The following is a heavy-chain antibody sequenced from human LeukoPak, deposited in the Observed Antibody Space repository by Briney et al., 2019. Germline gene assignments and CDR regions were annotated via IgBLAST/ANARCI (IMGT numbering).Heavy chain of an antibody. CDR3: ARDRRDYDILTGYYTPVCAFDI. D-gene: IGHD3-9*01. CDR2: ISSSGSTI. CDR1: GFTFSSYE. V-gene: IGHV3-48*03. J-gene: IGHJ3*02. Sequence: PGGSLRLSCAASGFTFSSYEMNWVRQAPGKGLEWVSYISSSGSTIYYADSVKGRFTISRDNAKNSLYLQMNSLRAEDTAVYYCARDRRDYDILTGYYTPVCAFDIWGQGTMVTVSS.